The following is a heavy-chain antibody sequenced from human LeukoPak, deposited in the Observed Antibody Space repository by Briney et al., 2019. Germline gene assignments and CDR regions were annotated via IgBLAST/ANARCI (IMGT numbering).Heavy chain of an antibody. CDR2: ISGYNGNT. CDR3: ARVGDLGDYDTLFDY. Sequence: ASVKVSCKASGYIFTSYGISWVRQAPGQGLEWMGWISGYNGNTNYAQKLQGRVTMTTDTSTSTAYMELRSLRSDDTAVYYCARVGDLGDYDTLFDYWGQGTLVTVSS. V-gene: IGHV1-18*01. J-gene: IGHJ4*02. D-gene: IGHD3-9*01. CDR1: GYIFTSYG.